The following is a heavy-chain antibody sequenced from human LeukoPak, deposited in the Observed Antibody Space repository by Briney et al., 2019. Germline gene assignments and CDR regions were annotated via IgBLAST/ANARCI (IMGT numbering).Heavy chain of an antibody. CDR1: GGSISSSSYY. J-gene: IGHJ4*02. D-gene: IGHD6-19*01. V-gene: IGHV4-39*01. CDR3: ARFNIAVADTENY. CDR2: IYYSGST. Sequence: SETLSLTCTVSGGSISSSSYYWGWIRQPPGKGLEWIGSIYYSGSTYYNPSLKSRVTISVDTSKNQFSLNLSSVTAADTAVCFWARFNIAVADTENYWGQGTLVTVSS.